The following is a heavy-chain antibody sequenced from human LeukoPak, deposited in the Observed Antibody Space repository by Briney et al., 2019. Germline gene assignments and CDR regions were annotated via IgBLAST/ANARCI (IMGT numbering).Heavy chain of an antibody. D-gene: IGHD3-10*01. CDR3: ARDRDYYGSGSYSGFLDY. V-gene: IGHV3-30*04. CDR2: ISYDGSNK. Sequence: GGSLRLSCAASGFTFSSYAMHWVRQAPGKGLEWVAVISYDGSNKYYADSVKGRFTISRDNSKNTPYLQMNSLRAEDTAVYYCARDRDYYGSGSYSGFLDYWGQGTLVTVSS. CDR1: GFTFSSYA. J-gene: IGHJ4*02.